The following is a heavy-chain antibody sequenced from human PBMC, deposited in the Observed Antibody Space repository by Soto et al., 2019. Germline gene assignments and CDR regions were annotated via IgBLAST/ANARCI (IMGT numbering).Heavy chain of an antibody. V-gene: IGHV1-69*13. D-gene: IGHD1-1*01. Sequence: ASVKVSCKASGGTFSSYAISWVRQAPGQGLEWMGGIIPIFGTANYAQKFRGRVTITADESTSTAYMELSSLRSEDTAVYYCARSSLEPHGYYYYGMDVWGQGTTVTVSS. CDR3: ARSSLEPHGYYYYGMDV. CDR1: GGTFSSYA. J-gene: IGHJ6*02. CDR2: IIPIFGTA.